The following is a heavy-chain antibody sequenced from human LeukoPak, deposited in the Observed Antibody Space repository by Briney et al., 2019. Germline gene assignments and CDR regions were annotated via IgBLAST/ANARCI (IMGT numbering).Heavy chain of an antibody. D-gene: IGHD1-7*01. CDR3: ARTPDPMGLELNR. Sequence: GSSVNVSCKASGYTFTSYYMHWVRQAPGQGLEWMGIINPSGGSTSYAQKFQGRVTMTRDTSTSTVYMELSSLRSEDTAVYYCARTPDPMGLELNRWGQGTLVTVSS. CDR2: INPSGGST. CDR1: GYTFTSYY. V-gene: IGHV1-46*01. J-gene: IGHJ5*02.